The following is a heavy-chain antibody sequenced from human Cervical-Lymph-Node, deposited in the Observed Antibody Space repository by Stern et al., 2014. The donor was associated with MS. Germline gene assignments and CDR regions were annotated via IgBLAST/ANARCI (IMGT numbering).Heavy chain of an antibody. V-gene: IGHV5-51*01. J-gene: IGHJ4*02. CDR2: IFPGGSDI. CDR3: ARQRYFDY. Sequence: MQLVQYGPEVKRPGESLKISCQASGYTFTSYWIGWVRQMPGKGLEWIAIIFPGGSDIRYSPSFQGQVTISADKSSSTAYLQWNNLKASDTAIYYCARQRYFDYWGQGTLGTVSS. CDR1: GYTFTSYW.